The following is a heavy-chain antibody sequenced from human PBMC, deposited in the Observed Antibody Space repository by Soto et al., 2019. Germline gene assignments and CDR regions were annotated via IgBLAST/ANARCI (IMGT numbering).Heavy chain of an antibody. V-gene: IGHV3-13*01. Sequence: EVQLVESGGGLVQPGGSLRLSCAASGFTFSAYDMHWVRQPTGKGLEWVSAIGTLHDTYYPDSVKGRFTISRENAKNSLYCQINSLATGGSAGYYCGKQASYSQWGGGWFDPWGQGTLVTVSS. J-gene: IGHJ5*02. CDR3: GKQASYSQWGGGWFDP. CDR1: GFTFSAYD. D-gene: IGHD6-19*01. CDR2: IGTLHDT.